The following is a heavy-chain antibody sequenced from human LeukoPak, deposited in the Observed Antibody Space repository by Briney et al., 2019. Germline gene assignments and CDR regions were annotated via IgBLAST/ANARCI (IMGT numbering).Heavy chain of an antibody. CDR1: GYTFTSYY. Sequence: ASVKVSCKASGYTFTSYYMHWVRQAPGQGLEWMGIINPSGGSTSYAQKFQGRVTMTRDTSTSTVYMELSSLRSEDTAVCYCARWFIAAAGTNWFDPWGQGTLVTVSS. CDR3: ARWFIAAAGTNWFDP. CDR2: INPSGGST. V-gene: IGHV1-46*01. D-gene: IGHD6-13*01. J-gene: IGHJ5*02.